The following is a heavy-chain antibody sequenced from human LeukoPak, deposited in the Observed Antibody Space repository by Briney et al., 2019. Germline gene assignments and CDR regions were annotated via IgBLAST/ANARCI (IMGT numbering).Heavy chain of an antibody. V-gene: IGHV4-4*07. CDR3: ARATVHSAHGVNWFDP. CDR1: GGSISNHY. CDR2: IDTSGTT. D-gene: IGHD3-10*01. Sequence: SETLSLTCSVSGGSISNHYWSWIRQPAGKGLEWIGRIDTSGTTSYNPSLKSRVTISVDTSRNQFSLKVSSVTAADTAVYYCARATVHSAHGVNWFDPWGQGTLVTVSS. J-gene: IGHJ5*02.